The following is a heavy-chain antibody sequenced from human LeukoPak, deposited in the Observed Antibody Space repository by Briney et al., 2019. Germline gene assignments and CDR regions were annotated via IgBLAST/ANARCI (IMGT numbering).Heavy chain of an antibody. Sequence: ASVKVSCKASGYTFTSYGISWVRQAPGQGLEWMGWISAYNGNTNYAQKLQGRVTMTTDTSTSTAHMELRSLRSDDTAVYYCASGSWYSNYYYMDVWGKGTTVTISS. J-gene: IGHJ6*03. CDR3: ASGSWYSNYYYMDV. D-gene: IGHD6-13*01. V-gene: IGHV1-18*01. CDR2: ISAYNGNT. CDR1: GYTFTSYG.